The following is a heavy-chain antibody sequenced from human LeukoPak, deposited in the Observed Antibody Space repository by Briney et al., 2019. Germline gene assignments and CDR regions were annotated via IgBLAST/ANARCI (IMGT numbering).Heavy chain of an antibody. D-gene: IGHD3-16*01. CDR2: ISGSGGST. CDR1: GFTFSSSA. J-gene: IGHJ6*03. V-gene: IGHV3-23*01. CDR3: AKDSALYYIDV. Sequence: GGSLRLSCAASGFTFSSSAMNWVRQAPGKGLEWVSAISGSGGSTYYADSVKGRFTISRDTSTNTRYMQMNSMKGDDTAVYYCAKDSALYYIDVWGKGTTVIISS.